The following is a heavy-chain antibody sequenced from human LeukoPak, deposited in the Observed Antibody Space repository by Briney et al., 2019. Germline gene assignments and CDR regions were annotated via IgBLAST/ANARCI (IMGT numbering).Heavy chain of an antibody. CDR1: GFTFSGSA. Sequence: QSGGSLRLSCAASGFTFSGSAMHWVRQASGKGLEWVGRIRSKANSYATAYAASVKGRFTISRDDSKNTAYLQMNSLKTEDTAVYYCASRYSGYGFAFDYWGQGTLVSVSS. CDR3: ASRYSGYGFAFDY. J-gene: IGHJ4*02. CDR2: IRSKANSYAT. D-gene: IGHD5-12*01. V-gene: IGHV3-73*01.